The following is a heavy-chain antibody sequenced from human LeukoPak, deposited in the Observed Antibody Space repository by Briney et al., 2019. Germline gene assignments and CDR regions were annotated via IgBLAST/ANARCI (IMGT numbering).Heavy chain of an antibody. Sequence: GGSLRLSCAASGFSFSSYSMNWVRQAPGKGLEWVSSISRSSSNTYYADSLKGRFTISRDNAKNSLYLQMNSLRAEDTAVYYCARGKSGYCSGGSCRHYFDYWGQGTLVTVSS. CDR3: ARGKSGYCSGGSCRHYFDY. D-gene: IGHD2-15*01. CDR2: ISRSSSNT. CDR1: GFSFSSYS. J-gene: IGHJ4*02. V-gene: IGHV3-21*04.